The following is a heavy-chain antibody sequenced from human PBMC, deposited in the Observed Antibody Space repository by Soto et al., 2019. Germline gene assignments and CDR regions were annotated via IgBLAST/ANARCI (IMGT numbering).Heavy chain of an antibody. CDR3: ARDQYGDNWYFDL. CDR1: GGSISSGGYY. Sequence: QVQLQESGPGLVKPSQTLSLTCTVSGGSISSGGYYWIWIRQHPGKGLEWIGYIYYSGSTYYNPSLKSRVTMSLDTSKNQFSLKLRSVTAADTAVYYCARDQYGDNWYFDLWGRGTLVTVSS. V-gene: IGHV4-31*03. CDR2: IYYSGST. J-gene: IGHJ2*01. D-gene: IGHD4-17*01.